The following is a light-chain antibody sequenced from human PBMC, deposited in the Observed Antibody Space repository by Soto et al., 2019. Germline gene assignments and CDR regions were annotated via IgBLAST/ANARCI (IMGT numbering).Light chain of an antibody. CDR1: QRVSSY. CDR3: QQRSNWLFT. V-gene: IGKV3-11*01. Sequence: EIVLTQSPATLSLSPGERATLSCRASQRVSSYLAWYQQKPGQAPRLLIFDTSNRATGVPARFSGSGSGTDFTLTIGSLEPEDFAVYYCQQRSNWLFTFGPGTKVDIK. CDR2: DTS. J-gene: IGKJ3*01.